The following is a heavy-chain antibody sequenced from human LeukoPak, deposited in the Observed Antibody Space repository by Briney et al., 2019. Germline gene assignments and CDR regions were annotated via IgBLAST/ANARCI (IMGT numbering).Heavy chain of an antibody. Sequence: GGSLRLSCAASGFTVSSNYMSWVRQAPGKGLEWVSSISSGSSYIYYADSVKGRFTISRDNAKNSLYLQMNSLRAEDTAVYYCARDSVLDYCSSTSCYRDYYDSSGYSYWGQGTLVTVSS. J-gene: IGHJ4*02. CDR3: ARDSVLDYCSSTSCYRDYYDSSGYSY. CDR2: ISSGSSYI. CDR1: GFTVSSNY. D-gene: IGHD2-2*01. V-gene: IGHV3-21*01.